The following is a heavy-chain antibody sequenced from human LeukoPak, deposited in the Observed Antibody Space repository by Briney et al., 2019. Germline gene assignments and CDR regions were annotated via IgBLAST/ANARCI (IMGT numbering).Heavy chain of an antibody. Sequence: PSETLSLTCTVSGGSISSGGYHWSWIRQHPGKGLEWIGYIYYSGSTYYNPSLKSRVTISVDTSKNQFSLKLSSVTAADTAVYYCARVPSGDAFDIWGQGTMVTVSS. D-gene: IGHD3-10*01. V-gene: IGHV4-31*03. CDR3: ARVPSGDAFDI. J-gene: IGHJ3*02. CDR2: IYYSGST. CDR1: GGSISSGGYH.